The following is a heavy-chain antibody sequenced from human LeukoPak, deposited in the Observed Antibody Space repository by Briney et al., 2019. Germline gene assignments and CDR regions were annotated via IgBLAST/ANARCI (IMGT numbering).Heavy chain of an antibody. J-gene: IGHJ4*02. CDR1: GFSFSNYA. D-gene: IGHD3-9*01. CDR2: ISGRDDST. V-gene: IGHV3-23*01. Sequence: GGSLRLSCAASGFSFSNYAMSWVRQVPGKGLEWVSAISGRDDSTYYTDSVKGRFTISRDASKNTLYLQMNSLRAEDTAVYYCAKWGDYDVLTGYYDSDYWGQGTLVTVSS. CDR3: AKWGDYDVLTGYYDSDY.